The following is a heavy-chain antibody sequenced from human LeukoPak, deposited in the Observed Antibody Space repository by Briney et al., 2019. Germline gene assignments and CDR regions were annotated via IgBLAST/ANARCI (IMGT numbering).Heavy chain of an antibody. Sequence: PSETLSLTCTVSGGSISSYYWSWIRQPPGKGLEWIGYIYYSGSTNYNPSLKSRVTLSVDTSKNQFSLKLSSVTAADTAVYYCARDDTVMGSWGQGTLVTVSS. V-gene: IGHV4-59*01. CDR3: ARDDTVMGS. J-gene: IGHJ4*02. CDR1: GGSISSYY. CDR2: IYYSGST. D-gene: IGHD5-18*01.